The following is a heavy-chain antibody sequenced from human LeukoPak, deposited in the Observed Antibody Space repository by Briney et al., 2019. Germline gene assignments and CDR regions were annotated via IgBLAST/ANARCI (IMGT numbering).Heavy chain of an antibody. V-gene: IGHV3-30*02. J-gene: IGHJ4*02. D-gene: IGHD6-19*01. Sequence: GGSLRLSCAASGFTFNSYAMHWVRQAPGKGLEWVAFIHYDGSNKFYVDSLNGRFTISRDNSKSTVFLQMNSLRPEDTAVYYCAKVHGLFSSGWPFYFDSWGQGTLVTVSS. CDR3: AKVHGLFSSGWPFYFDS. CDR2: IHYDGSNK. CDR1: GFTFNSYA.